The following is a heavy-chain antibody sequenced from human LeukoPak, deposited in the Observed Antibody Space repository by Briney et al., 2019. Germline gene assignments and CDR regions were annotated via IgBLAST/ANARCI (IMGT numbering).Heavy chain of an antibody. J-gene: IGHJ4*02. Sequence: GESLKISCKASGYTFTNYYIAWVRQMPGKGLEWMGIIYPGNSDTRYSPSFQGQVTISGDESITTAYLQWSSLKASDTAMYYCVRRRSGGTFDHWGQGTLVTVSS. CDR1: GYTFTNYY. CDR3: VRRRSGGTFDH. CDR2: IYPGNSDT. D-gene: IGHD2-15*01. V-gene: IGHV5-51*01.